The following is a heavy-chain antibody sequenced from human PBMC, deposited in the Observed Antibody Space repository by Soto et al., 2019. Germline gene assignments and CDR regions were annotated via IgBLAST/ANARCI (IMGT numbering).Heavy chain of an antibody. Sequence: WVRQAPGQPLEWLGWISLYSDGTNYAQKFQGRVSMTTDTSTTTAYMELRSLRSDDTAVYYCARVVPGAEAWFGPWGQGTLVTVSS. CDR3: ARVVPGAEAWFGP. J-gene: IGHJ5*02. V-gene: IGHV1-18*01. D-gene: IGHD2-2*01. CDR2: ISLYSDGT.